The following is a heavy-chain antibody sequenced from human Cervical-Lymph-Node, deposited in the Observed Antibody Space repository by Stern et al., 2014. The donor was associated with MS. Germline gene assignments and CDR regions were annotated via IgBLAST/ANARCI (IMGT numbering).Heavy chain of an antibody. Sequence: VHLVESGGGVVQPGRSLRLSCAASGFTFSSYTMHWVRQAPGKGLEWLAVISSDGNSKFYADSVKGRFTISRDNSKNTLFLQMNSLRTEDTAVYYCARDGRSVWGQGTLVTVSS. CDR1: GFTFSSYT. J-gene: IGHJ4*02. V-gene: IGHV3-30-3*01. CDR3: ARDGRSV. CDR2: ISSDGNSK.